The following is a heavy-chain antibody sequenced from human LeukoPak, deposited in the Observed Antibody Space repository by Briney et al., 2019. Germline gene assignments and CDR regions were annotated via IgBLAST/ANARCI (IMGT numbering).Heavy chain of an antibody. V-gene: IGHV3-33*01. Sequence: GRSLRLSCAAAGFTFSSYGMHWVRQAPGKGLEWVAVIWYDGSNKYYADSVKGRFTISRDNSKNTLYLQMNSLRAEDTAVYYCARDIVGATTGYWGQGTLVTVSS. J-gene: IGHJ4*02. CDR2: IWYDGSNK. D-gene: IGHD1-26*01. CDR1: GFTFSSYG. CDR3: ARDIVGATTGY.